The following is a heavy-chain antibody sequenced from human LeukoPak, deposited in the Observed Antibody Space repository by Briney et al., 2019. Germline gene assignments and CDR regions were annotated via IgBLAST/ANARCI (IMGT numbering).Heavy chain of an antibody. J-gene: IGHJ4*02. D-gene: IGHD5-12*01. V-gene: IGHV3-30*18. CDR1: GFTFRSYG. Sequence: GRSLRLSCAASGFTFRSYGMHWVRQAPGKGLEWVAVISYDGSNKYYADSVKGRFTISRDNSKNTLYLQMNSLRAEDTAVYYCAKDVRGYSGYGVLDYWGQGTLVTVSS. CDR3: AKDVRGYSGYGVLDY. CDR2: ISYDGSNK.